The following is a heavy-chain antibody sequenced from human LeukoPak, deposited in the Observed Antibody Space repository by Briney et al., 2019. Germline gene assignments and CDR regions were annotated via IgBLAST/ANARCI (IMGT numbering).Heavy chain of an antibody. D-gene: IGHD6-13*01. CDR3: AKDLRRDPAAGIVDV. J-gene: IGHJ6*04. CDR1: GFNFVTYP. Sequence: GGSLGLSCVASGFNFVTYPMNWVRQAPGKGLEWVSATSGSGGRTHYADSVKGRFTISRDNSKNTLYLQMNSLRADDTAVYYCAKDLRRDPAAGIVDVWGKGTTVTVSS. V-gene: IGHV3-23*01. CDR2: TSGSGGRT.